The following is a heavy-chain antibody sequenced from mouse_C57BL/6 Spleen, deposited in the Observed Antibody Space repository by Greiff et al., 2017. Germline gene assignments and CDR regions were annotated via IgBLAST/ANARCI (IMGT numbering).Heavy chain of an antibody. D-gene: IGHD1-1*01. CDR3: ARDDYGSSPVAY. CDR1: GFTFSSYA. CDR2: ISDGGSYT. V-gene: IGHV5-4*01. Sequence: LVESGGGLVKPGGSLKLSCAASGFTFSSYAMSWVRQTPEKRLEWVATISDGGSYTYYPDNVKGRFTISRDNAKNNLYLQMSHLKSEDTAMYYCARDDYGSSPVAYWGQGTLVTVSA. J-gene: IGHJ3*01.